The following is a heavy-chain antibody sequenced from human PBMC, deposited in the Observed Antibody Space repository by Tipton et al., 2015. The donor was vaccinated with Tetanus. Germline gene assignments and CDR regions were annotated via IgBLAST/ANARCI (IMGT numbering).Heavy chain of an antibody. CDR2: FYYSGST. CDR1: GGSISSYY. J-gene: IGHJ5*02. V-gene: IGHV4-59*05. Sequence: TLSLTCTVSGGSISSYYWSWIRQPAGKGLEWIGSFYYSGSTYYNPSLKSRVTISVDTSKNQFSLKLRPVTAADTAVYYCARGSSRRGGWFDPWGQGTLVTVSS. CDR3: ARGSSRRGGWFDP. D-gene: IGHD1-26*01.